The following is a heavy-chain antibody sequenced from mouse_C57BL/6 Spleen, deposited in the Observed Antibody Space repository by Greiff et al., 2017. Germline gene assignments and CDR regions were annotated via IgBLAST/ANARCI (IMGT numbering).Heavy chain of an antibody. CDR3: ARSGSGPAWLAD. Sequence: VQLQQPGAELVKPGASVKLSCKASGYTFTSYWMQWVKQRPGQGLEWIGEIDPSDSCTNYNQKFKGKATLTVDTSSSTAYMQLSSLTSEDSAVYYCARSGSGPAWLADWGQGTLVTVSA. CDR2: IDPSDSCT. CDR1: GYTFTSYW. J-gene: IGHJ3*01. D-gene: IGHD1-1*01. V-gene: IGHV1-50*01.